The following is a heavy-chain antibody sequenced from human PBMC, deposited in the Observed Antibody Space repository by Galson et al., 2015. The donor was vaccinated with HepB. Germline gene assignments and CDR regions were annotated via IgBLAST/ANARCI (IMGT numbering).Heavy chain of an antibody. V-gene: IGHV6-1*01. J-gene: IGHJ3*01. D-gene: IGHD2-21*01. CDR2: TYYRSKWYR. Sequence: SVSSNGIAWNWIRQSPSRGLEWLGRTYYRSKWYRDYAVSVKGRITVNPDTSRNQFSLQLSSVTPDDTAIYYSARGIRNSFDLWGQGTMVTVSP. CDR1: SVSSNGIA. CDR3: ARGIRNSFDL.